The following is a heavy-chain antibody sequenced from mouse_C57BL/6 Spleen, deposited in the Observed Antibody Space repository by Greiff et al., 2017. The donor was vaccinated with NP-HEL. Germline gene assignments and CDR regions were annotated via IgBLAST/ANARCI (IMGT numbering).Heavy chain of an antibody. CDR3: ARRAAQASLAY. Sequence: VQLQQSGPELVKPGASVKISCKASGYTFTDYYVNWVKQSHGKSLEWIGDINPNNGGTSYNQKFKGKATLTVDKSSSTAYMELRSLTSEDSAVYYCARRAAQASLAYWGQGTLVTVSA. V-gene: IGHV1-26*01. CDR1: GYTFTDYY. D-gene: IGHD3-2*02. J-gene: IGHJ3*01. CDR2: INPNNGGT.